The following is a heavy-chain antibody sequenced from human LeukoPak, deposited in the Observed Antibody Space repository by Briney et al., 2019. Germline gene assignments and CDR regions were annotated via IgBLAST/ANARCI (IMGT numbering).Heavy chain of an antibody. Sequence: PSETLSLTCTVSGGSISSYYWSWIRQPPGKGLEWTGYIYYSGSTNYNPSLKSRVTISVDTSKNQFSLKLSSVTAADTAVYYCARGVRYYGSGSYPLNWFDPWGQGTLVTVSS. CDR2: IYYSGST. D-gene: IGHD3-10*01. CDR3: ARGVRYYGSGSYPLNWFDP. CDR1: GGSISSYY. J-gene: IGHJ5*02. V-gene: IGHV4-59*01.